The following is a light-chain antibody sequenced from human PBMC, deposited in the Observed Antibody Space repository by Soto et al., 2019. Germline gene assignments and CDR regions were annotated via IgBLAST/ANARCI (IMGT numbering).Light chain of an antibody. J-gene: IGLJ1*01. CDR2: SNN. CDR3: ASWDDSLNGFYV. Sequence: QSVLTQPPSASGTPGQRVTTSCSGSSSNLRSNPVSWYQQLPGTAPKLLIYSNNQRPSGVPDRFSGSKSGTSASLAISGLQSEDEADYFCASWDDSLNGFYVFGTGTKLTVL. V-gene: IGLV1-44*01. CDR1: SSNLRSNP.